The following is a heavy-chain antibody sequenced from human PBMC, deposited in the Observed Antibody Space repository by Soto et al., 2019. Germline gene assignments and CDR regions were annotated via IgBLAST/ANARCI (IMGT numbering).Heavy chain of an antibody. CDR2: VYHTGTT. CDR1: GDSIRSSY. CDR3: ARDMSGGSSWYEFDS. D-gene: IGHD6-13*01. V-gene: IGHV4-59*01. J-gene: IGHJ4*02. Sequence: SETLSLTCTVSGDSIRSSYWSWVRQAPGRGLEWIGYVYHTGTTNSKPSLKSRVTISADTSKNLFSLKLMSVTPADTAVYFCARDMSGGSSWYEFDSWGPGTLVTVSS.